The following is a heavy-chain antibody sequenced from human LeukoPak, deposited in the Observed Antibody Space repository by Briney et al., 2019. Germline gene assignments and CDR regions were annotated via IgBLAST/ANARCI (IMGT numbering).Heavy chain of an antibody. CDR1: GGTFSSYA. CDR2: IIPIFGTA. D-gene: IGHD4/OR15-4a*01. J-gene: IGHJ4*02. Sequence: GASVKVSCKASGGTFSSYAISWVRQAPGQGLEWIGGIIPIFGTANYAQKFQGRVTITADESTSTAYMELSSLRSEDTAVYYCASGISMVDYFDYWGQGTLVTVSS. CDR3: ASGISMVDYFDY. V-gene: IGHV1-69*13.